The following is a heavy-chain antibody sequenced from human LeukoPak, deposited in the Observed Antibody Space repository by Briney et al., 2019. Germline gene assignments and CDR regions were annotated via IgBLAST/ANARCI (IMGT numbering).Heavy chain of an antibody. J-gene: IGHJ4*02. CDR1: GGSISSSGYH. D-gene: IGHD6-13*01. Sequence: SETLSLTCTVSGGSISSSGYHWGWLRQPPGKGLVWIGSIYYSGSTYYNPSLKSRVSISVDTSKNQFSLKLSSVTAAETAVYYCARHLKARQQLVVYFDYWGQGTLVTVSS. V-gene: IGHV4-39*01. CDR3: ARHLKARQQLVVYFDY. CDR2: IYYSGST.